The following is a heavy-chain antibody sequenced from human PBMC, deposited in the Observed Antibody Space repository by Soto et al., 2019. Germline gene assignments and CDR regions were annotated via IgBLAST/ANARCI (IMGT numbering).Heavy chain of an antibody. J-gene: IGHJ6*02. CDR1: GFTFSSYE. CDR3: ARDWGQWLEYYYYYGMDV. CDR2: ISSSGSTI. Sequence: EVQLVESGGGLVQPGGSLRLSCAASGFTFSSYEMNWVRQAPGKGLEWVSYISSSGSTIYYADSVKGRFTISRDNAKNSLYLQMNSLRAEDTAVYYCARDWGQWLEYYYYYGMDVWGQGTTVTVSS. V-gene: IGHV3-48*03. D-gene: IGHD6-19*01.